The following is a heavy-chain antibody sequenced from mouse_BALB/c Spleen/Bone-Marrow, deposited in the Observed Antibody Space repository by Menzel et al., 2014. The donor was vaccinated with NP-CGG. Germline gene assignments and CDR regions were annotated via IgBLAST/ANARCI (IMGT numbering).Heavy chain of an antibody. Sequence: EVQLQQSGPGLVKPSQSLSLTCSVTGFSITSGYYWHWIRQFPGNKLEWMDYITYDGSNNYNPSLKNRLSITRDTSKNQFFLKLNSVTPEDTATYYCARGTGTYFDVWGAGTSVTVSS. V-gene: IGHV3-6*02. CDR2: ITYDGSN. CDR3: ARGTGTYFDV. CDR1: GFSITSGYY. J-gene: IGHJ1*01. D-gene: IGHD4-1*01.